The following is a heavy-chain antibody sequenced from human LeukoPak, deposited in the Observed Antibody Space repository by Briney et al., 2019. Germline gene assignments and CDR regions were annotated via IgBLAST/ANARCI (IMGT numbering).Heavy chain of an antibody. CDR1: GFTFSSYG. J-gene: IGHJ4*02. Sequence: GRSLRLSCAASGFTFSSYGMHWVRQAPGKGLEWVAVIWYDGSNKYYADSVKGRFTISRDNSKNTLYLQMNSLRAEDTAVYYCARETYSSGWYSDYWGQGTLVTVSS. CDR3: ARETYSSGWYSDY. D-gene: IGHD6-19*01. CDR2: IWYDGSNK. V-gene: IGHV3-33*01.